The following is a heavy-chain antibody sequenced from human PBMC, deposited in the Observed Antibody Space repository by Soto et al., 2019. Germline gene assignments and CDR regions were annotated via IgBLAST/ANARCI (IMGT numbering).Heavy chain of an antibody. CDR2: ISWNSGSI. Sequence: LRLSCAASGFTFDDYAMHWVRQAPGKGLEWVSGISWNSGSIGYADSVKGRFTISRDNAKNSLYLQMNSLRASDTAMYYCARGGVSTRTFDYWGQGTPVTVSS. CDR3: ARGGVSTRTFDY. D-gene: IGHD3-3*01. CDR1: GFTFDDYA. V-gene: IGHV3-9*01. J-gene: IGHJ4*02.